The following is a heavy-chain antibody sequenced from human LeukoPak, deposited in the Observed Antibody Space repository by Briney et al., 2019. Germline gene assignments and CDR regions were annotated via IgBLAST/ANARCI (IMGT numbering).Heavy chain of an antibody. J-gene: IGHJ5*02. Sequence: GGSLRLSCAASGFTFSSYAMHWVRQAPGKGLEWVAVISYDGSNKYYADSVKGRFTISRDNSKNTLYLQMNSLRAEDTAVYYCARDGYSSSWYFFGVGQSQNWFDPWGQGTLVTVSS. CDR3: ARDGYSSSWYFFGVGQSQNWFDP. V-gene: IGHV3-30*04. CDR2: ISYDGSNK. D-gene: IGHD6-13*01. CDR1: GFTFSSYA.